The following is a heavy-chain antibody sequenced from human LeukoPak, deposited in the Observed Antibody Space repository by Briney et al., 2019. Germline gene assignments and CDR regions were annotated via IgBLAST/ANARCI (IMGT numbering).Heavy chain of an antibody. V-gene: IGHV4-34*01. CDR2: INHGGST. Sequence: SETLSLTCDVYGGSFSDYYWSWIRQPPGKGLEWIGDINHGGSTNHNPSLKSRVTLSVVTSNNQFSLKLSSVTAADTAVYYCARGGGYSSGYYFDSWGQGTLVTVSS. J-gene: IGHJ4*02. CDR3: ARGGGYSSGYYFDS. D-gene: IGHD5-18*01. CDR1: GGSFSDYY.